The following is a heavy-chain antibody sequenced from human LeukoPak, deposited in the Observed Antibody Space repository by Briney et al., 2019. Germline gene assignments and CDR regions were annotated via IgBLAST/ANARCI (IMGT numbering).Heavy chain of an antibody. D-gene: IGHD3-10*02. CDR1: GFTFSSYW. J-gene: IGHJ6*04. CDR2: IKQDGGEI. V-gene: IGHV3-7*01. Sequence: GGSLRLSCAASGFTFSSYWMSWVRQAPGKGLEWVANIKQDGGEIYYVDSVKGRFTISRDNAKNSLYLQMNSLRAEDTAVYYCAELGITMIGGVWGKGTTVTISS. CDR3: AELGITMIGGV.